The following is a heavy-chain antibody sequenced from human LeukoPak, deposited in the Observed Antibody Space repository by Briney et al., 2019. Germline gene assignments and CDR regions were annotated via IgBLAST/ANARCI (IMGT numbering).Heavy chain of an antibody. CDR3: ARDYSSSWSQRGYFDY. V-gene: IGHV3-21*01. D-gene: IGHD6-13*01. CDR1: GFSFSSYR. Sequence: PGGSLRLSCAASGFSFSSYRMNWVRQAPGKGLEWVSSINSRGTYIYYADSLKGRFTISRDNAENSLHLQMNSLRAEDTAVYYCARDYSSSWSQRGYFDYWGQGTLVTVSS. J-gene: IGHJ4*02. CDR2: INSRGTYI.